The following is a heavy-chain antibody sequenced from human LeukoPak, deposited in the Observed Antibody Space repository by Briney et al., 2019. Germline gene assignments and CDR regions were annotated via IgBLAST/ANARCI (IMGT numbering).Heavy chain of an antibody. D-gene: IGHD3-10*01. J-gene: IGHJ6*04. CDR3: ARDRYYGSGSYRGMDV. V-gene: IGHV4-4*02. CDR1: GGSISSSNW. CDR2: IYHSGST. Sequence: SETLSLTCAVSGGSISSSNWWSWARQPPGKGLEWIGEIYHSGSTNYNPSLKSRVTISVDKSKNQFSLKLSSVTAADTAVYYCARDRYYGSGSYRGMDVWGKGTTVTVSS.